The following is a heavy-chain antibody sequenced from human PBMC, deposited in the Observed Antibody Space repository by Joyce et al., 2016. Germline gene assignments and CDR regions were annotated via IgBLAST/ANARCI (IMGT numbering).Heavy chain of an antibody. Sequence: QVHLVQSGAEVKKSGSSVKVSCKASGGSFHKYTVSWVRQAPGQGLAWMGRIIPMLNMTNYAQEFQGRVTITADKSTTTAYMQLTGLRSDDTAVYFCAGTFNYPHHDGMDVWGQGTTVTVSS. CDR1: GGSFHKYT. J-gene: IGHJ6*02. D-gene: IGHD5-24*01. CDR2: IIPMLNMT. CDR3: AGTFNYPHHDGMDV. V-gene: IGHV1-69*02.